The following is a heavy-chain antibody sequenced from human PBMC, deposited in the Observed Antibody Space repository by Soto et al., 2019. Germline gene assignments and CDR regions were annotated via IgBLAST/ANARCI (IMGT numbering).Heavy chain of an antibody. CDR1: GYSFTSYW. CDR2: IYPGDSDT. V-gene: IGHV5-51*01. J-gene: IGHJ6*02. Sequence: GESLKISCKGSGYSFTSYWIGWVRQMPGKGLEWMGIIYPGDSDTRYSPSFQGQVTISADKSISTAYLQWSSLKASDTTMYYCARRKGTMVRGLYYYYGMDVWGQGTTVTVSS. D-gene: IGHD3-10*01. CDR3: ARRKGTMVRGLYYYYGMDV.